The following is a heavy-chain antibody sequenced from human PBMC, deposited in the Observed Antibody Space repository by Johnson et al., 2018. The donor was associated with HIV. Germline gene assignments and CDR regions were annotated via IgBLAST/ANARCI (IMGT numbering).Heavy chain of an antibody. D-gene: IGHD3-3*01. CDR3: AREHRGYNFWSGYHDAFDI. CDR1: GFTFSNAW. V-gene: IGHV3-30*03. J-gene: IGHJ3*02. Sequence: QVQLVESGGGLVKPGGSLRLSCAASGFTFSNAWMSWVRQAPGKGLEWVAVISYDGSNKYYADSVKGRFTISRDNSKNTLYLQMNSLRAEDTAVYYCAREHRGYNFWSGYHDAFDIWGQGTMVTVSS. CDR2: ISYDGSNK.